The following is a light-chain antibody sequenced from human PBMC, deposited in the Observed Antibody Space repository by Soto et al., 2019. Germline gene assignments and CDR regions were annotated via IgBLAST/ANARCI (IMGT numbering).Light chain of an antibody. V-gene: IGKV2-30*01. CDR1: LSLVYSDGIAY. J-gene: IGKJ1*01. CDR2: KAS. CDR3: MQGTHWPPT. Sequence: DVVMTQSPLSLPVTLGQPASISCRSSLSLVYSDGIAYLNWFQQRPGQSPRRLIYKASNRDSGVPDRFSGSGSGTDFTLQINRVEAVDVGIYYCMQGTHWPPTFGRGTRVEIK.